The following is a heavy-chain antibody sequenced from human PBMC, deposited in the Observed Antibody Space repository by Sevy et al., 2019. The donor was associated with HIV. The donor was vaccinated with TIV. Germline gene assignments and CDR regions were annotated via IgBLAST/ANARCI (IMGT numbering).Heavy chain of an antibody. CDR1: GFDFSNAW. J-gene: IGHJ4*02. CDR3: STDDLISY. V-gene: IGHV3-15*07. Sequence: GGSLRLSCAASGFDFSNAWMNWVRQAPGKGLEWVGRIKSITDGGTADYAVPVKGRFTISRHDSKNTLYLQMNSLKTEDTAVYYCSTDDLISYWGQGTLVTVSS. CDR2: IKSITDGGTA. D-gene: IGHD2-21*01.